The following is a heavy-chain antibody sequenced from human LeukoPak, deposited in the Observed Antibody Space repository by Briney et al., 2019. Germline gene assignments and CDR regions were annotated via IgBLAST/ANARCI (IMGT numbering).Heavy chain of an antibody. CDR2: ISAYNGNT. V-gene: IGHV1-18*01. J-gene: IGHJ6*02. CDR3: ARARGLPGATVTSSRYYYYGMDV. Sequence: ASVKVSRKASGYTFTSYGISWVRQAPGQGLEWMGWISAYNGNTNYAQKLQGRVTMTTDTSTSTAYMELRSLRSDDTAVYYCARARGLPGATVTSSRYYYYGMDVWGQGTTVTVSS. D-gene: IGHD4-17*01. CDR1: GYTFTSYG.